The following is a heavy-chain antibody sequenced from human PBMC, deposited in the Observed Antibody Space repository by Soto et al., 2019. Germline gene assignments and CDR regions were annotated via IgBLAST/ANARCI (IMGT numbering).Heavy chain of an antibody. Sequence: QVQLVQSGAEVKKPGSSVKVSCKASGGTFSSYAISWVRQAPGQGLEWMGGIIPIFGTANYAQKFQGRGTITANESTSKAHLELSSLRSKHTAVSYCARYPNSSSYFAYWRQGSRVPVSS. CDR2: IIPIFGTA. V-gene: IGHV1-69*12. CDR3: ARYPNSSSYFAY. CDR1: GGTFSSYA. J-gene: IGHJ4*02. D-gene: IGHD1-26*01.